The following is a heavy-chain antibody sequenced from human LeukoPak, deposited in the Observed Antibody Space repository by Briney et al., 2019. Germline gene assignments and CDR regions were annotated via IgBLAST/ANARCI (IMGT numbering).Heavy chain of an antibody. D-gene: IGHD6-19*01. J-gene: IGHJ4*02. CDR1: GGSISSSSFY. CDR3: ASGFSSGWYPQWFFDY. V-gene: IGHV4-39*01. CDR2: IYYSGST. Sequence: SETLSLTCTVSGGSISSSSFYWGWIRQPPGKGLEWIGSIYYSGSTYCNPSLKSRVTISVDTSKNQFSLKLSSVTAADTAVYYCASGFSSGWYPQWFFDYWGQGTLVTVSS.